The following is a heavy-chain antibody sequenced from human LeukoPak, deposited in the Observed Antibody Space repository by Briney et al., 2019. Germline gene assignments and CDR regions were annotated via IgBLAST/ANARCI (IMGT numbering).Heavy chain of an antibody. D-gene: IGHD3-16*01. CDR3: AMGDPHYGMDV. Sequence: AASVKVSCKASGYTFINYGISWVRQATGQGLEWMGWMNPNSGNTGYAQKFQGRVTMTRNTSISTAYMELSSLRSEDTAVYYCAMGDPHYGMDVWGQGTTVTVSS. V-gene: IGHV1-8*01. CDR1: GYTFINYG. CDR2: MNPNSGNT. J-gene: IGHJ6*02.